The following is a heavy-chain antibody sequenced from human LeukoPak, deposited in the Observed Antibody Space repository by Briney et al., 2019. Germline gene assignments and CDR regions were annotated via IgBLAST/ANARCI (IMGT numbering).Heavy chain of an antibody. J-gene: IGHJ6*04. Sequence: GGSPRLSCAASGFTFSSYEMNWVRQAPGKGLEWVSYISSSGSTIYYADSVKGRFAISRDNAKNSLYLQMNSLRAEDTAVYYCAELGITMIGGVWGKGTTVTISS. V-gene: IGHV3-48*03. CDR2: ISSSGSTI. CDR1: GFTFSSYE. D-gene: IGHD3-10*02. CDR3: AELGITMIGGV.